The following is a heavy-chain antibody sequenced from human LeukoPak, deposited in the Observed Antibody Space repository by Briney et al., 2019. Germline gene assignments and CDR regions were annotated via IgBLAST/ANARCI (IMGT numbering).Heavy chain of an antibody. D-gene: IGHD3-10*01. J-gene: IGHJ5*02. CDR2: INHSGST. Sequence: SETLSLTCAVYGGSFSGYYWSWIRQPPGKGLEWIGEINHSGSTYYNPSLKSRVTISVDTSKNQFSLKLSSVTAADTAVYYCARSSLGSWFDPWGQGTLVTVSS. V-gene: IGHV4-34*01. CDR3: ARSSLGSWFDP. CDR1: GGSFSGYY.